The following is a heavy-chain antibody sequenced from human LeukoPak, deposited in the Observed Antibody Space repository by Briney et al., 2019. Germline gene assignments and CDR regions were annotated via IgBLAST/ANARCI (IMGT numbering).Heavy chain of an antibody. CDR2: ISSISTYR. CDR1: GFTFSTYG. Sequence: NPGGSLRLSCEASGFTFSTYGMIWVRQAPGKGPEWVSSISSISTYRHYADAVKGRFTISRDNTKNSLYLQMDSLRVEDTAVYYCARTHIPQYDFWTASIWGQGTLVAVSS. J-gene: IGHJ4*02. V-gene: IGHV3-21*01. D-gene: IGHD3-3*01. CDR3: ARTHIPQYDFWTASI.